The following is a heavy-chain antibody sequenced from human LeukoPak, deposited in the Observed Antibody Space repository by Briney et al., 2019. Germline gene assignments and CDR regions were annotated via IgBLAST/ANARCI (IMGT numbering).Heavy chain of an antibody. V-gene: IGHV1-2*02. CDR3: AREGSSSSQVSWFDP. CDR1: GYTFTGYY. Sequence: ASVKVSCKASGYTFTGYYMHWVRQAPGQGLEWMGWINPNSGGTNYAQKFQGRVTMTRDTSISTAYMELSRLRSEDTAVYYCAREGSSSSQVSWFDPWGQGTLVTVSS. D-gene: IGHD6-6*01. CDR2: INPNSGGT. J-gene: IGHJ5*02.